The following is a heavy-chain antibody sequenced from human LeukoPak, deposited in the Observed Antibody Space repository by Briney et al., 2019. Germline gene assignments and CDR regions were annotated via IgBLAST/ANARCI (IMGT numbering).Heavy chain of an antibody. J-gene: IGHJ6*03. V-gene: IGHV3-23*01. CDR1: GFTFDSYA. D-gene: IGHD2-2*01. CDR2: ISGGGGIT. CDR3: AKYGVDCSSTSCYPLYYMDV. Sequence: GGSLSLSCAASGFTFDSYAMTWVRQAPGKGLEWVSSISGGGGITNYADSVKGRFTISRDNSEYTLFLQMNSLRAEDTAVYYCAKYGVDCSSTSCYPLYYMDVWGKGTTVTVSS.